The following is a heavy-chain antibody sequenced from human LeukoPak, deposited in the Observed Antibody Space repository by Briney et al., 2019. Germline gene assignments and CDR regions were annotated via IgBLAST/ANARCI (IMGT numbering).Heavy chain of an antibody. CDR1: GGSISTTNYY. J-gene: IGHJ4*02. V-gene: IGHV4-39*01. CDR3: ARTYPDCDY. CDR2: IHYSGST. D-gene: IGHD2-21*02. Sequence: SETLSLTCNVSGGSISTTNYYWGWIRQHPGKGLEWLGNIHYSGSTYYNPSLQSRVTLSVDTSKNQLSLKLTSVTATDTAVYYRARTYPDCDYWGQGTLVTVSS.